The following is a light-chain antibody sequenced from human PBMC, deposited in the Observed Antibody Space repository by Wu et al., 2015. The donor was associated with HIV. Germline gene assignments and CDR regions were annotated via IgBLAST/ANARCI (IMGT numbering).Light chain of an antibody. Sequence: EIVMTQSPATLSVSPGERATLSCRASQSVSSNLAWYQQKPGQAPRLLIYGASTRATGIPARFSGSGSGTEFTLTISSLQSEDFAVYYCQQYNNWPSGGFGGGTKVEIK. J-gene: IGKJ4*01. CDR3: QQYNNWPSGG. CDR1: QSVSSN. CDR2: GAS. V-gene: IGKV3-15*01.